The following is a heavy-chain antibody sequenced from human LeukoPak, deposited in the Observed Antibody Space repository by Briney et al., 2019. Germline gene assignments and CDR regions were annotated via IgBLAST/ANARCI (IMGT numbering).Heavy chain of an antibody. CDR3: AREGYYNSSGQRLLKDFDY. D-gene: IGHD3-22*01. V-gene: IGHV3-21*01. J-gene: IGHJ4*02. Sequence: GGSLRLSCAASGFTFSSYSMNWVRQAPGKGLEWVSPISSSSSYIYYADSVKGRFTISRDNAKNSLYLQMNSLRAEDTAVYYCAREGYYNSSGQRLLKDFDYWGQGTLVTVSS. CDR1: GFTFSSYS. CDR2: ISSSSSYI.